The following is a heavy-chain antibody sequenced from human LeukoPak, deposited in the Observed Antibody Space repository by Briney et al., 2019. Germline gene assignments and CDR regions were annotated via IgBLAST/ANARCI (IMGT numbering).Heavy chain of an antibody. CDR2: IYYSGST. CDR3: ARGGSGSYYFGSWYFDY. Sequence: SETLSLTCTVSGGSVSSGSYYWSWIRQPPGKGLEWIGYIYYSGSTNYNPSLKSRVTMSVDTSKNQFSLKLSSVTAADTAVYYCARGGSGSYYFGSWYFDYWGQGTLVTVSS. J-gene: IGHJ4*02. V-gene: IGHV4-61*01. D-gene: IGHD1-26*01. CDR1: GGSVSSGSYY.